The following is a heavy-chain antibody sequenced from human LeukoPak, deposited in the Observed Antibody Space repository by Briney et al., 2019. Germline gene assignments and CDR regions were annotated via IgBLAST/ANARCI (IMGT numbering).Heavy chain of an antibody. CDR1: GFTASSNA. D-gene: IGHD5-24*01. CDR3: AKDHASDGWPTFDD. J-gene: IGHJ4*02. CDR2: ICANADGT. V-gene: IGHV3-23*01. Sequence: GGSLRLSCAASGFTASSNAMSWVRQAPGKGLEWVSSICANADGTYYGDSVKGRFTISRDTSKNTLYLQMDSLRAEDTAVYYCAKDHASDGWPTFDDWGQGTLVTVSP.